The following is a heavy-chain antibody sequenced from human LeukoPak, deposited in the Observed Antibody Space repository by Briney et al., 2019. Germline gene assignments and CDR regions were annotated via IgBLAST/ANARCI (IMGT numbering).Heavy chain of an antibody. CDR2: INPNSGGT. CDR1: GYTFTGYY. J-gene: IGHJ4*02. V-gene: IGHV1-2*02. D-gene: IGHD5-12*01. CDR3: ARELAFDSGYDRDY. Sequence: GASVKVSCKASGYTFTGYYMHWARQAPGQGLEWMGWINPNSGGTNYAQKFQGRVTMTRDMSTSTVYMELSSLRSEDTAVYYCARELAFDSGYDRDYWGQGTLVTVSS.